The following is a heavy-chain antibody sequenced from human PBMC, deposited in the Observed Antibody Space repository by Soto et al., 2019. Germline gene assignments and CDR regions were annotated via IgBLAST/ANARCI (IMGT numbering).Heavy chain of an antibody. CDR1: GCSFADYW. Sequence: PGESLKISCKGSGCSFADYWITWVRQKPGKGLEWMGRIDPSDSQTYYSPSFRGHVTISATKSITTVFLQWSSLRASDTAMYYCARQIYDSDTGPNFQYYFDSWGQGTPVTVSS. D-gene: IGHD3-22*01. CDR3: ARQIYDSDTGPNFQYYFDS. V-gene: IGHV5-10-1*01. CDR2: IDPSDSQT. J-gene: IGHJ4*02.